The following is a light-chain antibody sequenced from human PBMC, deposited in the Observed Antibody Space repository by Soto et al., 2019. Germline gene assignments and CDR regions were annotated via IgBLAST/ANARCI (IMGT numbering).Light chain of an antibody. CDR2: GVS. Sequence: QSVLTQPASVSGSPGQSITISCTGTFSDVGAYNFVSWYQQHPGIAPKLIIYGVSNRPSGVSNRFFGSKSGNTASLTISGLQAEDEADYYCSSYTDRTTLIFGGRTKLTVL. CDR3: SSYTDRTTLI. CDR1: FSDVGAYNF. J-gene: IGLJ2*01. V-gene: IGLV2-14*01.